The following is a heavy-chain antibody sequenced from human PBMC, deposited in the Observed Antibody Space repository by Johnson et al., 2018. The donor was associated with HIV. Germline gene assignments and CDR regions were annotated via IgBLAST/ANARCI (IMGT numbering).Heavy chain of an antibody. CDR1: GFTFGTFA. V-gene: IGHV3-48*04. D-gene: IGHD6-6*01. J-gene: IGHJ3*02. CDR3: ARGGQLFLDAFDI. CDR2: IRSSGSTI. Sequence: VQLVESGGGVVQPGRSLRLSCAASGFTFGTFAMHWVRQAPGKGLEWVSYIRSSGSTIYYADSVKGRFTISRDNAKNSLYLQMNSLRAEDTAVYYCARGGQLFLDAFDIWGQGTMVTVSS.